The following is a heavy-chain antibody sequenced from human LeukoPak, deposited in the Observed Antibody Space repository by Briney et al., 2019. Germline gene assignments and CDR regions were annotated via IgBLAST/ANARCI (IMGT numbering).Heavy chain of an antibody. V-gene: IGHV4-59*08. CDR1: GGSLSIYY. Sequence: SETLSLTCTVSGGSLSIYYCSWIRQPPGKGLEWIGYIYYSGTTNYNPSLKSRVTISVDTSKNQFSLKLSSVTAADTAVYYCARLISGVGYFDYWGQGTLVTVSS. CDR3: ARLISGVGYFDY. D-gene: IGHD3-10*01. J-gene: IGHJ4*02. CDR2: IYYSGTT.